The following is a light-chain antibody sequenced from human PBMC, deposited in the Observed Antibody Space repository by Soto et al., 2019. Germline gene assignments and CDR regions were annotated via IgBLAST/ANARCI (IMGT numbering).Light chain of an antibody. CDR2: DAS. V-gene: IGKV3-11*01. CDR3: QRRSNGK. CDR1: QSVSSY. Sequence: EIVLTQSPATLSLSPGERATLSCRASQSVSSYLAWYQQKPGQAPRLLIYDASNRATGIPARFSGSGSGTDFTLPISSLGPEDFAVFYCQRRSNGKLGKGTKVDI. J-gene: IGKJ1*01.